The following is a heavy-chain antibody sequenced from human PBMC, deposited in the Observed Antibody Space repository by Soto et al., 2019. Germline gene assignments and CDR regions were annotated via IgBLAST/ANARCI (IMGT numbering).Heavy chain of an antibody. Sequence: QVQLQESGPGRVKHSQTLCLTCTVSGGSISSDDNYWSWIRQPPGKGQEWIGYIYYSGSTYYNPSLKSRVTISVDTSKNQFSLKLSSVTAADTAVYYCARARQWLVLPNWYFDLWGRGTLVTVSS. CDR2: IYYSGST. CDR3: ARARQWLVLPNWYFDL. J-gene: IGHJ2*01. CDR1: GGSISSDDNY. V-gene: IGHV4-30-4*01. D-gene: IGHD6-19*01.